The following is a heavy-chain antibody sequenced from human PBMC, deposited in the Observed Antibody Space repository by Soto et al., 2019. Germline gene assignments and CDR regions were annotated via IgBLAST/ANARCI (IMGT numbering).Heavy chain of an antibody. J-gene: IGHJ4*02. CDR1: GSIFSSYG. V-gene: IGHV3-30*18. D-gene: IGHD3-22*01. CDR3: AKDTYYRDSSGLYVFDY. CDR2: TSYDGRNT. Sequence: GGSLRLSCAASGSIFSSYGMHWVRQAPGKGLEWVAVTSYDGRNTNYADSVRGRFTISRDNSKNTLYLQMNSLRAEDTAVYYCAKDTYYRDSSGLYVFDYCGQGSSVTVSA.